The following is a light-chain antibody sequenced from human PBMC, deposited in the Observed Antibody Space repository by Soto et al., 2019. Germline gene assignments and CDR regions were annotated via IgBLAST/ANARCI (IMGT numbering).Light chain of an antibody. CDR2: DVG. V-gene: IGLV2-14*01. J-gene: IGLJ2*01. CDR1: SSDVGGYNY. Sequence: QSALTQPASVSGSPGQSITISCTGTSSDVGGYNYVSWYQQHPGKAPKLMIYDVGNRPSGVSNRFSDSKSGNTASLTISGLQAEDEADYYCSSYTSSSTLVVFGGGTKLTVL. CDR3: SSYTSSSTLVV.